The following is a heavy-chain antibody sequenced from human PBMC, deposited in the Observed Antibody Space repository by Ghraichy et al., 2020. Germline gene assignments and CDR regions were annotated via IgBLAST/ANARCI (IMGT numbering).Heavy chain of an antibody. J-gene: IGHJ4*02. CDR2: ICSTRNTI. CDR3: ASGGDDYGDYEEYHFDY. Sequence: LSLTCVASGFSFSNYSMHWVRQAPRKRLECVSYICSTRNTIYYTDSVKGRVTISRDHATNSLYLPMNSLRDEDTAVYYCASGGDDYGDYEEYHFDYWGQGTLVTVSS. CDR1: GFSFSNYS. D-gene: IGHD4-17*01. V-gene: IGHV3-48*02.